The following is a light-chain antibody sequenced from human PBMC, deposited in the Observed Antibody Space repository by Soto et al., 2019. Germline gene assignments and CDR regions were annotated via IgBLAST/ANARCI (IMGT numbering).Light chain of an antibody. CDR2: GAS. J-gene: IGKJ2*01. CDR1: QSINSN. Sequence: EIVMTQSPATLSVSPGERGTLSCRASQSINSNLAWYQQKPGQAPRLLIDGASTRATGIPARFSGSGSGTGFTLTISSLQSEDFAVYYCQQYDNWPYTFGQGTKLEIK. V-gene: IGKV3D-15*01. CDR3: QQYDNWPYT.